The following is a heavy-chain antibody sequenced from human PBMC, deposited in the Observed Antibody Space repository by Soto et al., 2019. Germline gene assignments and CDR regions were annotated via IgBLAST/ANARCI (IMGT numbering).Heavy chain of an antibody. V-gene: IGHV3-48*01. Sequence: PGGSLRLSCAASGLPFSSYSMNWVRPAPGKGLEWVSYISSSSSTIYYADSVKGRFTISRDNAKNSLYLQMNSLRAEDTAVYYCARDLVTPYYYYYYMDVWGKGTTVTVSS. CDR3: ARDLVTPYYYYYYMDV. J-gene: IGHJ6*03. CDR2: ISSSSSTI. D-gene: IGHD2-21*02. CDR1: GLPFSSYS.